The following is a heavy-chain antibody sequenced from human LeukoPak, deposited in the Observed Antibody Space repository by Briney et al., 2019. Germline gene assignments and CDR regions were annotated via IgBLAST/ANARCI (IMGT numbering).Heavy chain of an antibody. CDR1: GGSISSYY. J-gene: IGHJ4*02. D-gene: IGHD1-14*01. Sequence: SSETLSLTCTVSGGSISSYYWSWIRQSPGKGLEWIGYIYYSGSTNYNPSLKSRVTISVDTSKNQFSLKLSSVTAADTAVYCCARVTHHREAGPKFDYWGQGTLVTVSS. CDR3: ARVTHHREAGPKFDY. CDR2: IYYSGST. V-gene: IGHV4-59*01.